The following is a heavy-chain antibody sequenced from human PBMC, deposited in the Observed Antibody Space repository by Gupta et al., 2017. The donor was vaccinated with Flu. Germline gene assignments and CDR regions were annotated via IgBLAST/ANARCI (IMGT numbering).Heavy chain of an antibody. CDR2: ISYDGSLE. CDR1: EFVFSSYA. Sequence: QVQLVQSGGGVVQPGMSLRLSCAASEFVFSSYAMHWVRQAPGKGLEWVAGISYDGSLEYYADSVKGRFTISRDNSKDTLFLQMNSLRTDDTATYYCVRTTSMDVWGKGTTVTVSS. V-gene: IGHV3-30*04. J-gene: IGHJ6*03. CDR3: VRTTSMDV. D-gene: IGHD1-1*01.